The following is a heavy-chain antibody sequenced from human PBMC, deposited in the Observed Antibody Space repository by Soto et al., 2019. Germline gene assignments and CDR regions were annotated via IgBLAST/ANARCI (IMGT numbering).Heavy chain of an antibody. CDR1: GFTFSSSA. D-gene: IGHD3-22*01. J-gene: IGHJ6*02. Sequence: ASVKVSCKXSGFTFSSSAVQWVRQARGQRLEWIGWIVVGGGNTKYAQKFQERVTITRDMSTSTAYMELSSLRSDDTAVYYCATDSLTTSGYYYYYYYGMDVWGQGTTVTVSS. V-gene: IGHV1-58*01. CDR3: ATDSLTTSGYYYYYYYGMDV. CDR2: IVVGGGNT.